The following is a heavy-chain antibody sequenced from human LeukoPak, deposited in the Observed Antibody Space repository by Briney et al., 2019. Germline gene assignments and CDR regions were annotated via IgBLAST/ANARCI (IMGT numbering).Heavy chain of an antibody. CDR3: AREGRYCSGGSCCSSEPYFDY. J-gene: IGHJ4*02. Sequence: ASVKVSCKASGYIFTNYGITWVRQAPGQGLEWMGWISAFNGITDYAQNLQGRVTMTTDTSTTTAYMELRSLRSDDTAVYYCAREGRYCSGGSCCSSEPYFDYWGQGTLVTVFS. V-gene: IGHV1-18*01. CDR2: ISAFNGIT. CDR1: GYIFTNYG. D-gene: IGHD2-15*01.